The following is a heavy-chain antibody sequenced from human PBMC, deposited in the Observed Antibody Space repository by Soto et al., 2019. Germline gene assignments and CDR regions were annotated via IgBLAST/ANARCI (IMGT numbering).Heavy chain of an antibody. J-gene: IGHJ4*02. Sequence: EVQLVESGGGLVKPGGSLRLSCAASGFTFSSYSMNWVRQAPGKGLEWVSSISSSSYIYYADSVKGRFTISRDNAKNSLYLQMNSLRAEDTAVYYCARESPYGDYVVYWGQGTLVTVSS. CDR2: ISSSSYI. CDR1: GFTFSSYS. CDR3: ARESPYGDYVVY. V-gene: IGHV3-21*01. D-gene: IGHD4-17*01.